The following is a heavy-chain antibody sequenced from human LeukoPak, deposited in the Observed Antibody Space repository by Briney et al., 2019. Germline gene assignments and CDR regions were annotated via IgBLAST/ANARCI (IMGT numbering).Heavy chain of an antibody. J-gene: IGHJ4*02. CDR3: ARAGRGLRYFDWLTYDY. D-gene: IGHD3-9*01. V-gene: IGHV3-74*01. CDR2: INSDGSST. Sequence: GGSLRLSCVASGFTFSSYWMHWVRQVPGEGLVWVSHINSDGSSTTYADSVKGRFTISRDNAKNTLYLQMNSLRAEDTAVYYCARAGRGLRYFDWLTYDYWGQGTLVTVSS. CDR1: GFTFSSYW.